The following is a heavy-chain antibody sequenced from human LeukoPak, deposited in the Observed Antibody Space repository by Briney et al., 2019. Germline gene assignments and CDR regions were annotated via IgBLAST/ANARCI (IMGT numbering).Heavy chain of an antibody. CDR1: GYTFTSYG. V-gene: IGHV1-18*04. CDR3: ARGPEGFDWLPRVDP. Sequence: ASVKVSCEASGYTFTSYGISWVRQAPGQGLEWMGWISAYNGNTNYAQKLLGRVTMTTDTSTSTAYMELRSLRSDDTAVYYCARGPEGFDWLPRVDPWGQGTLVTVSS. J-gene: IGHJ5*02. D-gene: IGHD3-9*01. CDR2: ISAYNGNT.